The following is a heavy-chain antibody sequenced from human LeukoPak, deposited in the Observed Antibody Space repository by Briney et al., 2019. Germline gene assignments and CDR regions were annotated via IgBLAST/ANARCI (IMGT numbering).Heavy chain of an antibody. Sequence: PGGSLRLSCAASGFTFSTYSMNWVRQAPGKGLEWVSSISNSGTYIYYADSVKGRFTLSRDNAKNSLYLQMDSLRAEDTAVYYCAREAGSYGLYYFDYWGQGTLVTVSS. V-gene: IGHV3-21*01. D-gene: IGHD5-18*01. J-gene: IGHJ4*02. CDR1: GFTFSTYS. CDR2: ISNSGTYI. CDR3: AREAGSYGLYYFDY.